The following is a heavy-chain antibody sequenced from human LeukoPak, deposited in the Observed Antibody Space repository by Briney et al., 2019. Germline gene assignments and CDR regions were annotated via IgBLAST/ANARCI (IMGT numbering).Heavy chain of an antibody. V-gene: IGHV3-23*01. J-gene: IGHJ4*02. D-gene: IGHD1-26*01. Sequence: PGGSLRLSCAASGFSFSNAWMSWVRQAPGKGLEWVSSIYGSGVSTFYADSVQGRFTISRDNFQNTLSLQMNSLRADDTAVYYCAKDLGLSVGSTPFDYWGQGTLVTVSS. CDR1: GFSFSNAW. CDR2: IYGSGVST. CDR3: AKDLGLSVGSTPFDY.